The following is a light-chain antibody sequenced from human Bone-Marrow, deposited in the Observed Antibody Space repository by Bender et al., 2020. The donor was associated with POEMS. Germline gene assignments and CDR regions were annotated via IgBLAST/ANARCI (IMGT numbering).Light chain of an antibody. J-gene: IGLJ1*01. V-gene: IGLV2-23*01. Sequence: QSALTQPPSVSGSPGQSITISCTGTSSDIGNYGFVSWYQQHPGKAPKLIIYEATKRPSGVSYRFSGSKSGYTASLTISGLQDEDEATYYCCSGSTLSFVFGTGTELTVL. CDR1: SSDIGNYGF. CDR3: CSGSTLSFV. CDR2: EAT.